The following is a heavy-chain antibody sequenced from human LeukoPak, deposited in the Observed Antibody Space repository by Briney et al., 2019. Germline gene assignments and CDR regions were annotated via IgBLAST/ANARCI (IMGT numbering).Heavy chain of an antibody. CDR1: GFTFSSYA. CDR3: AKDSRVPPYYYDSSGYTN. V-gene: IGHV3-23*01. Sequence: PGGSLRLSCAASGFTFSSYAMSWVRQAPGKGLEWVSAISGSGGSTYYADSVKGRFTISRDNSKNTLYLQMNSLRAEDTAVYYCAKDSRVPPYYYDSSGYTNWGQGTLVTVSS. J-gene: IGHJ4*02. D-gene: IGHD3-22*01. CDR2: ISGSGGST.